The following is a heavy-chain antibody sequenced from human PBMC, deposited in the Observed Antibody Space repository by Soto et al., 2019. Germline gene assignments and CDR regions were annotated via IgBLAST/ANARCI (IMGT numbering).Heavy chain of an antibody. CDR1: GFTFSSYA. J-gene: IGHJ4*02. CDR3: AKPVSSSSVGCFDY. V-gene: IGHV3-23*01. D-gene: IGHD6-6*01. Sequence: GGSLRLSCAASGFTFSSYAMSWVRQAPGKGLEWVSAISGSGGNTYYADSVKGRFTISRDNSKNTLYLQMNSLRAEDTAVYYCAKPVSSSSVGCFDYWGQGTLVTVSS. CDR2: ISGSGGNT.